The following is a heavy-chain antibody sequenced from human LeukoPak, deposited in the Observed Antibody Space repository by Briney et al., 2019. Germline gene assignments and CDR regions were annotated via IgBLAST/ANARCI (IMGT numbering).Heavy chain of an antibody. V-gene: IGHV3-21*01. CDR2: ISSGSSAI. J-gene: IGHJ4*02. CDR1: GFTFTTYS. CDR3: ARGHTAVTRDF. Sequence: GGSLRLSCEASGFTFTTYSMTWVRQAPGKGLEWVSIISSGSSAIFSADALKGRFTISRDDAKNLLYLDMNSLRAEDTAVYYCARGHTAVTRDFWGQGTLVTVSS. D-gene: IGHD4-17*01.